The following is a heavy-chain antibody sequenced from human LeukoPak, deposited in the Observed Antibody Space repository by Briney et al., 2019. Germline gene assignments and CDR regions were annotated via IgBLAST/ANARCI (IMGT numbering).Heavy chain of an antibody. CDR1: GYTFTGYY. Sequence: ASVKVSCKASGYTFTGYYMHWVRQAPGQGLEWMGWINPNSGGTNYAQKFQGRVTMTRDTSISTAYMELSRLRSDDTAVYYCTRNYGVRGVISYYYMDVWGKGTTVTVSS. J-gene: IGHJ6*03. CDR2: INPNSGGT. V-gene: IGHV1-2*02. D-gene: IGHD3-10*01. CDR3: TRNYGVRGVISYYYMDV.